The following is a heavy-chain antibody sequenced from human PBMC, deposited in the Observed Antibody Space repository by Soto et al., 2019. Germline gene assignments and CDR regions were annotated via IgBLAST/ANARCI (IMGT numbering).Heavy chain of an antibody. CDR1: GFTFSSYG. CDR3: ARDPYYYDSSGYVDY. CDR2: IWYDGSNK. Sequence: GVSLRLSCSASGFTFSSYGMHWVRQAPGKGLEWVAVIWYDGSNKYYADSVKGRFTISRDNSKNTLYLQMNSLRAEDTAVYYCARDPYYYDSSGYVDYWGQGTLVTVSS. J-gene: IGHJ4*02. V-gene: IGHV3-33*01. D-gene: IGHD3-22*01.